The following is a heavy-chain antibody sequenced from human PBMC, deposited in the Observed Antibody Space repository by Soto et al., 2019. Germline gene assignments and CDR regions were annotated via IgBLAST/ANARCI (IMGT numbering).Heavy chain of an antibody. D-gene: IGHD6-19*01. CDR3: ARIAVAGTGPDY. CDR2: ISYDGSNK. CDR1: GFTFSSYA. V-gene: IGHV3-30-3*01. Sequence: QVQLVESGGGVVQPGRSLRLSCAASGFTFSSYAMHWVRQAPGKGLEWVVVISYDGSNKYYADSVKGRFTISRDNSKNTLYLQMNSLRAEDTAVYYCARIAVAGTGPDYWGQGTLVTVSS. J-gene: IGHJ4*02.